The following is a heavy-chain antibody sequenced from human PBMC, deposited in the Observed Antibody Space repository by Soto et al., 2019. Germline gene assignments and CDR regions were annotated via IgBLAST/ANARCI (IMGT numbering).Heavy chain of an antibody. J-gene: IGHJ6*02. CDR1: GFTFSGYW. CDR3: TRYIGGDYYYYGLDV. V-gene: IGHV3-7*03. D-gene: IGHD1-26*01. CDR2: IKQDGSEK. Sequence: LRLSCAASGFTFSGYWMTWVRQAPGRGLEWVANIKQDGSEKYYVDSVKGRFTISRDNAKNSLYLQMNSLRAEDTAVYYCTRYIGGDYYYYGLDVWGQGTTVTAP.